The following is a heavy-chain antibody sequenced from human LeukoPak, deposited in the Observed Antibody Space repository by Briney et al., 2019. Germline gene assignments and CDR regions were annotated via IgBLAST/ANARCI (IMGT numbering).Heavy chain of an antibody. J-gene: IGHJ3*02. V-gene: IGHV3-7*05. D-gene: IGHD4-23*01. Sequence: PGGSVRLSCGACGFSFNSYWLLWVRQAPAKGLEWVANIRQDGSEQYYVDSMKGRFTISRDNAKTTVYLQMNSLRGDDTAVYYCARFITVVTSGAFDIWGQGTMVTVSS. CDR3: ARFITVVTSGAFDI. CDR2: IRQDGSEQ. CDR1: GFSFNSYW.